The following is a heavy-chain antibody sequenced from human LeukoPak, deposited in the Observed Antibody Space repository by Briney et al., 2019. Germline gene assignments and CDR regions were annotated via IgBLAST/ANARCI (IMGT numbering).Heavy chain of an antibody. J-gene: IGHJ4*02. CDR2: IYHSGST. Sequence: PSQTLSLTCTVSGGSISSGGYYWRWIRQPPGKGLEWIGYIYHSGSTYYNPSLKSRVTISVDRSKNQFSLKLSSVTAADTAVYYCARESVFLDYWGQGTLVTVSS. CDR3: ARESVFLDY. D-gene: IGHD3-3*01. CDR1: GGSISSGGYY. V-gene: IGHV4-30-2*01.